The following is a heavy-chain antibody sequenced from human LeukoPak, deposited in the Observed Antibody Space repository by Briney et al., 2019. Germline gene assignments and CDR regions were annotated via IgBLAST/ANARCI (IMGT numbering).Heavy chain of an antibody. CDR1: GGSFSGYY. CDR2: INHSGST. D-gene: IGHD6-19*01. CDR3: ARQAVTPSSDGDY. V-gene: IGHV4-34*01. J-gene: IGHJ4*02. Sequence: SETLSLTCAVYGGSFSGYYWSWIRQPPGKGLEWIGEINHSGSTNYNPSLKSRVTISVDTSKNQFSLKLSSVTAADTAVYYCARQAVTPSSDGDYWGQGTLVTVSS.